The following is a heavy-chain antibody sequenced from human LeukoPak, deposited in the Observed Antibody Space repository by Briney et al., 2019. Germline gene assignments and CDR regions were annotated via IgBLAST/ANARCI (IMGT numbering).Heavy chain of an antibody. CDR2: ISTGSIYK. J-gene: IGHJ4*02. Sequence: GGSLRLSCAASGFTFSDSYMSWIRQAPGKGLEWVSYISTGSIYKKYADSVQGRFTISRDNAKNSLYLHMNSLRVDDTAVYYCARVSPDSSSWYGTYYFDYWGQGTLVTVSS. D-gene: IGHD6-13*01. V-gene: IGHV3-11*06. CDR1: GFTFSDSY. CDR3: ARVSPDSSSWYGTYYFDY.